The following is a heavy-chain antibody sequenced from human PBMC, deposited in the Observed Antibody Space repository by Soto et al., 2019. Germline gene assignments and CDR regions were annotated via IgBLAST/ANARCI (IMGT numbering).Heavy chain of an antibody. CDR2: IIPIFDTI. J-gene: IGHJ4*02. CDR3: ASPLRWSGYYIAFYY. V-gene: IGHV1-69*01. CDR1: GATFSSFA. D-gene: IGHD3-3*01. Sequence: QVQLLQSGAEVKKPGSSLKVSCKASGATFSSFAFSWERQAPGQGHEWMGVIIPIFDTIKFARKFQGRVTLTADESTGTAYIELDRLTSEDTAVYYCASPLRWSGYYIAFYYWGQGTLVIVSS.